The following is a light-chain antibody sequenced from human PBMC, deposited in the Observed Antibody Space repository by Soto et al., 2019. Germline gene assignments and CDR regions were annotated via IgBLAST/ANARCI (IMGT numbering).Light chain of an antibody. CDR2: KAS. J-gene: IGKJ1*01. V-gene: IGKV1-5*03. Sequence: DIQMTQSPSTLPASVGDRVTITCRASQSISTWLAWYQQKPGKAPNLLIYKASYLASGVPSRFSGGGSGTEFTLIISCLQPDDFATYYCQPYSSYWTFGQGTKVEIK. CDR1: QSISTW. CDR3: QPYSSYWT.